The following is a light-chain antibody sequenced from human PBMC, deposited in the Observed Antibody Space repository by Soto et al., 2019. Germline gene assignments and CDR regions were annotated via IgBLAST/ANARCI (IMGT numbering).Light chain of an antibody. CDR3: QQYYRYPWT. V-gene: IGKV1-16*02. J-gene: IGKJ1*01. Sequence: DIQMTQSPSSVSASVGDRVTITCRASQGISTYLGWYQQKTGKATKSLIYSASNLRSGVPSKFSGVRSGTEFTLAITVMQPDDFATYYCQQYYRYPWTFGQGTKVEI. CDR1: QGISTY. CDR2: SAS.